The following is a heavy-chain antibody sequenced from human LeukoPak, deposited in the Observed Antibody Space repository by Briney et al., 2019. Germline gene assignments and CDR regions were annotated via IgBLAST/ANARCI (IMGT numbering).Heavy chain of an antibody. D-gene: IGHD2-8*01. CDR2: IIPIFGTA. J-gene: IGHJ5*02. CDR1: GGTFSSYA. Sequence: SVKVSCKASGGTFSSYAISWVRQAPGQGLEWMGRIIPIFGTANYAQKFQGRVTITTDESTSTAYMELSSLRSEDTAVYCCAGSFIVLMVYARDNWFDPWGQGTLVTVSS. CDR3: AGSFIVLMVYARDNWFDP. V-gene: IGHV1-69*05.